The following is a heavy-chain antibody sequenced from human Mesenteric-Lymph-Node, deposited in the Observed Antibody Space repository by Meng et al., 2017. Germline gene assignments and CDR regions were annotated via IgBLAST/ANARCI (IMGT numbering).Heavy chain of an antibody. D-gene: IGHD2-15*01. CDR1: GFTFDDYA. CDR3: ARDSSEKRWYY. J-gene: IGHJ4*02. V-gene: IGHV3-9*01. Sequence: GGSLRLSCAASGFTFDDYAMHWVRQAPGKGLEWVSGISWNSGSIGYADSVKGRFTISRDNAKNSLYLQMNSLRAEDTAVYYCARDSSEKRWYYWGQGTLVTVSS. CDR2: ISWNSGSI.